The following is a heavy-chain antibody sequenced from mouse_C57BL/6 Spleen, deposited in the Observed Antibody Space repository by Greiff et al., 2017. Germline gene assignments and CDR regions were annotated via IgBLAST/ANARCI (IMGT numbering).Heavy chain of an antibody. D-gene: IGHD4-1*01. Sequence: QVQLQQSGAELVKPGASVKLSCKASGYAFSSYWMHWVKQRPVKGLEWIGQIYPGDGDTNYNGKFKGKATLTVDKSSSTAYMQLSSLTSEDSAVYCCTRWDCNGMTWFAYWGQGTPLTVSA. CDR3: TRWDCNGMTWFAY. V-gene: IGHV1-80*01. CDR2: IYPGDGDT. J-gene: IGHJ3*01. CDR1: GYAFSSYW.